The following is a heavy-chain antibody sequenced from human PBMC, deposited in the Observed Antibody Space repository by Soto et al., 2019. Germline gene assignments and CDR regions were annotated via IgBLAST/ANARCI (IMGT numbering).Heavy chain of an antibody. Sequence: GGSLRLSCAASGFTFSSYAMSWVRQAPGKGLEWVSAISGSGGSTYYADSVKGRFTISRDNSKNTLYLQMNSLRAEDTAVYYCAKVSSCSGGSCWYYFDYWGQGTLVTVSS. CDR1: GFTFSSYA. CDR2: ISGSGGST. CDR3: AKVSSCSGGSCWYYFDY. D-gene: IGHD2-15*01. V-gene: IGHV3-23*01. J-gene: IGHJ4*02.